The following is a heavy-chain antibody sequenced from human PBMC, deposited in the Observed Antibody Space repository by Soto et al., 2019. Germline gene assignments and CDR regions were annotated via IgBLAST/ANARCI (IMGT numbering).Heavy chain of an antibody. CDR2: MSHSGGT. Sequence: QVQLQQWGAGLLKPSETLSLTCAVYGGFVSSGSYYWSWIRQPPGKGLEWIGEMSHSGGTHFNPSLKGGVTISVDTSKNQFSLKMSSVTAADTALYYCALVERGTATTVVDAFDIWGPGTMVTVSS. V-gene: IGHV4-34*01. D-gene: IGHD1-1*01. CDR1: GGFVSSGSYY. J-gene: IGHJ3*02. CDR3: ALVERGTATTVVDAFDI.